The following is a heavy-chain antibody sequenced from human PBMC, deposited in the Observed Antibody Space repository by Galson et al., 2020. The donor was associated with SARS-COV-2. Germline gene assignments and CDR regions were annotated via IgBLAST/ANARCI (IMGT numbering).Heavy chain of an antibody. V-gene: IGHV3-23*01. J-gene: IGHJ4*02. CDR2: ISGSGGKS. Sequence: GESLKISCAASGFTFSSCAMSWVRRAPGKGLEWVSAISGSGGKSYYADSVKGRFTIFRDNPKNMLFLEMNSLRAEDTAVYYCAKDQEMDVAVAGADDYWGLGTLVTVSS. CDR3: AKDQEMDVAVAGADDY. CDR1: GFTFSSCA. D-gene: IGHD6-19*01.